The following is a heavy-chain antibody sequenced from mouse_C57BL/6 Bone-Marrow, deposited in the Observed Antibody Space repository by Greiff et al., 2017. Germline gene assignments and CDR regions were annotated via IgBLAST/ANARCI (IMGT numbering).Heavy chain of an antibody. Sequence: QVQLKQSGPGLVAPSQSLSITCTVSGFSLTSYGVHWVRQPPGKGLEWLVVIWSDGSTTYTSAPNSRLSTSQDNSKSQVFLKRNSLQTDDAAMYYGARHDYYGSSYYAMDYWGQGTSVTVSS. CDR1: GFSLTSYG. D-gene: IGHD1-1*01. CDR2: IWSDGST. J-gene: IGHJ4*01. CDR3: ARHDYYGSSYYAMDY. V-gene: IGHV2-6-1*01.